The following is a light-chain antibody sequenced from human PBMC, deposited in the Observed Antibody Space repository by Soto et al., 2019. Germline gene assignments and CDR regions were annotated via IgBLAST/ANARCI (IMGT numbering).Light chain of an antibody. Sequence: QSALTQPPTVSAAPGQNVTISCSGIRSRIGNVHISWYQQLPGTAPKLLIYENDKRPSGIPDRFSGSKSGTSATLGITGLQSGDEADYHCGTWDSSLSAGVFGGGTKLTVL. CDR1: RSRIGNVH. V-gene: IGLV1-51*01. CDR3: GTWDSSLSAGV. CDR2: END. J-gene: IGLJ3*02.